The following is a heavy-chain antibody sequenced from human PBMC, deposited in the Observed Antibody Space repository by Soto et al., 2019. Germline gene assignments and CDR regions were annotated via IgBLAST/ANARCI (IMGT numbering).Heavy chain of an antibody. J-gene: IGHJ6*02. CDR2: IHPSDSDT. CDR3: ATYYNYGMDV. V-gene: IGHV5-51*01. CDR1: GDISTIYW. Sequence: PGESLKISCKASGDISTIYWIGWVRQMPGKGLEWMGIIHPSDSDTTYSPSFQGRVTISADESISTAYLQWSSLKASDTAMYYCATYYNYGMDVWGQGTTVTVSS.